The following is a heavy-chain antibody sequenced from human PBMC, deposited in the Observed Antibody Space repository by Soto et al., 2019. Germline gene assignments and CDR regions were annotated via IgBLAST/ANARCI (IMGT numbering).Heavy chain of an antibody. Sequence: QVQLQESGPGLVKPSQTLSLTCTVSGGSISSGDYYWSWIRQPPGKGLEWIGYIYYSGSTYYNPSVKSRVTISVDTSKNQFSLKLSSVTAADTAVYYCARGRGGVVVPAVTGWYFDLWCRGTLVTVSS. V-gene: IGHV4-30-4*01. CDR1: GGSISSGDYY. CDR3: ARGRGGVVVPAVTGWYFDL. CDR2: IYYSGST. J-gene: IGHJ2*01. D-gene: IGHD2-2*01.